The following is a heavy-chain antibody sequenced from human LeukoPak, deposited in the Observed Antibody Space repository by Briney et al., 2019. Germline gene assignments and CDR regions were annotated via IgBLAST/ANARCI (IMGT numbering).Heavy chain of an antibody. CDR3: ARGCTNGVCS. CDR2: INHSGST. V-gene: IGHV4-34*01. CDR1: GGSFSSYY. J-gene: IGHJ5*02. Sequence: KTSETLSLTCAVYGGSFSSYYWSWIRQPPGKGLEWIGEINHSGSTNYNPSLKSRVTISVDTSKNQFSLKLSSVTAADTAVYYCARGCTNGVCSWAQGTLVTVSS. D-gene: IGHD2-8*01.